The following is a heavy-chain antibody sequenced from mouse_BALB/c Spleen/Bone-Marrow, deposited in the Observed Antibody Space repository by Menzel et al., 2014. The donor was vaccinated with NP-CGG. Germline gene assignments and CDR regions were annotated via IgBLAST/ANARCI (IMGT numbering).Heavy chain of an antibody. CDR3: ARPRGNYAMDY. V-gene: IGHV4-1*02. CDR1: GFDFSRYW. CDR2: INLDSSTI. Sequence: EVQRVESGGGLVQPGGSLKLSCAASGFDFSRYWMSWVRQAPGKGLEWIGEINLDSSTINYTPSLKDKFIISRDNAKSTLYLQMSKVRSEDTALYYCARPRGNYAMDYWGQGTSVTVSS. J-gene: IGHJ4*01.